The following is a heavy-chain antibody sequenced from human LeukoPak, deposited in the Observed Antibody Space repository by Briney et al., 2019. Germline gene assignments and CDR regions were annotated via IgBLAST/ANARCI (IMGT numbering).Heavy chain of an antibody. CDR3: ARDRTVYYDSSGSTSCFDC. CDR2: MNPSDGST. Sequence: ASVKVSCKASGYIFTSYYMHWLRQAPGQGLEWMGIMNPSDGSTSYAQKFQGRVTMTRDTSTSTVYMELSSLRSEDTAVYYCARDRTVYYDSSGSTSCFDCWGQGTLATVSS. J-gene: IGHJ4*02. V-gene: IGHV1-46*01. D-gene: IGHD3-22*01. CDR1: GYIFTSYY.